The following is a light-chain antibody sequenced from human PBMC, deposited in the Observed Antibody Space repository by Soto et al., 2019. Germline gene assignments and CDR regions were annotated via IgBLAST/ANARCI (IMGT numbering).Light chain of an antibody. CDR1: SSDVGGYNY. CDR2: EVN. CDR3: SSFVASNNLRV. Sequence: QSALTQPPSASGSPGQSVAISCTGTSSDVGGYNYVSWYQQHPGKAPKLMIYEVNERPSGVPDRFSGSKSGNTASLTVSGLQPEDEAEYYCSSFVASNNLRVFGTGTKLTVL. V-gene: IGLV2-8*01. J-gene: IGLJ1*01.